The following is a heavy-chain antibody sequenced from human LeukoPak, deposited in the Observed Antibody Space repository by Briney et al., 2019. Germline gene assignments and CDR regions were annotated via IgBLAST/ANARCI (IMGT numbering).Heavy chain of an antibody. CDR3: AKAIDSSSWFGFLDY. CDR2: VSGSGGST. CDR1: GFTFSSYA. J-gene: IGHJ4*02. D-gene: IGHD6-13*01. V-gene: IGHV3-23*01. Sequence: GGSLRLSCAASGFTFSSYAMRWARQAPGKGLEWVSAVSGSGGSTYYADSVKGRFTISRDNSKNTLYLQMNSLRAEDTAVYYCAKAIDSSSWFGFLDYWGQGTLVTVSS.